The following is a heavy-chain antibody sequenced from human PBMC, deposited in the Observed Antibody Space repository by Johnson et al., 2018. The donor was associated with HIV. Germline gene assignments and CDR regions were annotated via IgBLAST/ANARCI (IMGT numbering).Heavy chain of an antibody. V-gene: IGHV3-11*04. CDR3: ARDRGYWDAFDV. CDR2: ISSSGGTI. CDR1: GFTFSDYY. D-gene: IGHD3-22*01. J-gene: IGHJ3*01. Sequence: QVQLVESGGGLVKPGGSLRLSCAASGFTFSDYYMSWIRQAPGKGLEWVAYISSSGGTIYYADSVKGRFSIYRDNDKNSLYLQMNSLRAEETAVYYCARDRGYWDAFDVWGQGTMVTVSS.